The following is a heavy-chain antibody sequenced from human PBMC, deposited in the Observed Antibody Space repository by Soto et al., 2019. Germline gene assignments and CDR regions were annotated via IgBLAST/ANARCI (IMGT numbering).Heavy chain of an antibody. V-gene: IGHV3-9*01. CDR1: GFTFDGYA. CDR2: ISWNSGSI. CDR3: AKDRGYSYGVFDY. D-gene: IGHD5-18*01. Sequence: SLRLSCASSGFTFDGYAMHWVRQAPGKGLEWVSGISWNSGSIGYAYSVKGRFTISRDNAKNSLYLQMNSLRAEDTALYSCAKDRGYSYGVFDYWGQGTLVTVSS. J-gene: IGHJ4*02.